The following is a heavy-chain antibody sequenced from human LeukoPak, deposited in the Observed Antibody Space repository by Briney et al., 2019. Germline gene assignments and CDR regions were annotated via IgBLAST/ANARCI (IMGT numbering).Heavy chain of an antibody. CDR3: ARHRESGYDSFDY. V-gene: IGHV4-59*01. Sequence: PSETLSLTCTVSGDSINSYYWSWIRQPPGKGLEWIGYIYYSGSTNYNPSLKGRVTISVDTSKNQFSLKLSSVTAADTAVYCCARHRESGYDSFDYWGQGTLVTVSS. CDR1: GDSINSYY. CDR2: IYYSGST. J-gene: IGHJ4*02. D-gene: IGHD5-12*01.